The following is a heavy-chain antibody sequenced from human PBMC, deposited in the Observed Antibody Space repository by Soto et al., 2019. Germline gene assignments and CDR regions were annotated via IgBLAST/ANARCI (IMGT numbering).Heavy chain of an antibody. V-gene: IGHV3-21*01. Sequence: PVGSLRLSCVSSVFTLGSYNMNCVRHSPGKWLEWVSTISRSTTYIYYADSVKGRFTISRDNARNSLYLHIDRLRPEDTGIYYCARDGWGGFDLWGQGT. J-gene: IGHJ5*02. D-gene: IGHD3-16*01. CDR2: ISRSTTYI. CDR1: VFTLGSYN. CDR3: ARDGWGGFDL.